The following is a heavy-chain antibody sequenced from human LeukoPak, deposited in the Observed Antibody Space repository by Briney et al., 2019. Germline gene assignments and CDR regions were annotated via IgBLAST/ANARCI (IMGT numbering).Heavy chain of an antibody. CDR2: ISYDGSNK. Sequence: GGSLRLSCAASGFTFSSYAMHWVRQAPGKGLEWVAVISYDGSNKYYADSVKGRFTISRDNPKNTLYLQMNSLRAEDTAVYYCARLSRLGYCSSTSCQLGGTSDYWGQGTLVTVSS. J-gene: IGHJ4*02. V-gene: IGHV3-30-3*01. CDR1: GFTFSSYA. D-gene: IGHD2-2*01. CDR3: ARLSRLGYCSSTSCQLGGTSDY.